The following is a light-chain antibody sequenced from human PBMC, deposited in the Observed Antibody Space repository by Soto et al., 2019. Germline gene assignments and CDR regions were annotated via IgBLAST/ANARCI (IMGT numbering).Light chain of an antibody. J-gene: IGKJ5*01. CDR2: GPS. Sequence: DILLTQSPGSLSLSPRDIATLSWRASQSVSNYVAWYQQRRGLPPRLLIYGPSNRATGIPDRFSGSGSGTDFTLTISRLEPEDFAVYFCQQYGNSPPGTFGQGTRLEIK. CDR3: QQYGNSPPGT. CDR1: QSVSNY. V-gene: IGKV3-20*01.